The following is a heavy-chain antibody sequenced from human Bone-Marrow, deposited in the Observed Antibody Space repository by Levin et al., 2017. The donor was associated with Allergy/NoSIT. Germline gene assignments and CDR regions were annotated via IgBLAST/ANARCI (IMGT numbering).Heavy chain of an antibody. D-gene: IGHD3-10*01. CDR3: AGDYHNSGNYNY. Sequence: ASVKVSCKASGDTFSSYTFSWVRQAPGQGLEWMGRIIPDLGIANYAQKFQGRVAIAADKSTSTADMELSSLRSEDTAVYYCAGDYHNSGNYNYWGQGTLVTVSS. J-gene: IGHJ4*02. V-gene: IGHV1-69*04. CDR1: GDTFSSYT. CDR2: IIPDLGIA.